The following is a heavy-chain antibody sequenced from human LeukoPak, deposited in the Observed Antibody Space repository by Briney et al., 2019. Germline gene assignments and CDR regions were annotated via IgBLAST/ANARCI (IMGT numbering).Heavy chain of an antibody. CDR3: ARVDIVANYGMDV. Sequence: ASETLSLTCTVSGGSISSYYWSWIRQPPGKGLEWIGYIYYNGSTNYNPSLKSRVTISVDTSKNQFSLKLSSVTAADTAVYYCARVDIVANYGMDVWGQGTTVTVSS. V-gene: IGHV4-59*01. J-gene: IGHJ6*02. D-gene: IGHD5-12*01. CDR2: IYYNGST. CDR1: GGSISSYY.